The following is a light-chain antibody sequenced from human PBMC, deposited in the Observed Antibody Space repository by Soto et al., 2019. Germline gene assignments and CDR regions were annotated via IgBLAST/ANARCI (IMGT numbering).Light chain of an antibody. J-gene: IGKJ1*01. V-gene: IGKV1-5*01. CDR3: QQYNSYPET. CDR1: QSISSW. Sequence: DIQMTQSPSTLSASVGDRVTITCRARQSISSWLAWYQQKPGKAPKLLIYDASSLESGVPSRFSGSGSGTEFTLTISSLQPDDFATYYCQQYNSYPETVGQGTKVESK. CDR2: DAS.